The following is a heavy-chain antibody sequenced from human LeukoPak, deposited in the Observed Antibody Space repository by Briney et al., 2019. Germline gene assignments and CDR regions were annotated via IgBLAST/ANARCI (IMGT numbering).Heavy chain of an antibody. CDR3: PRLNRQLVDY. CDR2: ISSTGGTI. J-gene: IGHJ4*02. D-gene: IGHD6-6*01. Sequence: WGSLTLSCAASAFTFSSYEMNWVRQAPGKGLEWVSYISSTGGTIFYADSVKGRFTISRDNARHSLYLQMNSLRAEDTAVYYCPRLNRQLVDYWGQGTLVTVSS. V-gene: IGHV3-48*03. CDR1: AFTFSSYE.